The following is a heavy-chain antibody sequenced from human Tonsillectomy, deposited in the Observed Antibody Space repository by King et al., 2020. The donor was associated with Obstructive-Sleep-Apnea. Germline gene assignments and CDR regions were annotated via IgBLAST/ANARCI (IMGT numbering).Heavy chain of an antibody. CDR3: ARCSLSSGWSDY. J-gene: IGHJ4*02. V-gene: IGHV3-11*01. D-gene: IGHD6-19*01. Sequence: VQLVESGGGLVKPGGSLSLSCTASGFTFSDSYMSWIRQAPGKGLEWIAYISNSGSTTYYADSVKGRFTISRDNAKNSLYLQMNSLRVEDTAVYYCARCSLSSGWSDYWGQGTLVTVSS. CDR1: GFTFSDSY. CDR2: ISNSGSTT.